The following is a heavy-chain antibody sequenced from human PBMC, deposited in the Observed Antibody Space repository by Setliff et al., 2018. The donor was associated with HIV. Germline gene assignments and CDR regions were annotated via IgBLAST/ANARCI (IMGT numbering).Heavy chain of an antibody. D-gene: IGHD4-17*01. CDR1: GASDISYIW. J-gene: IGHJ4*02. CDR3: ARLADDYGDYGDF. CDR2: IYHSGNT. Sequence: SETLSLTCAVSGASDISYIWWSWVRQPPGKGLEWIGEIYHSGNTNYNPSLKSRVIISVDKSKNQFSLKLSSVTAADTAVYYCARLADDYGDYGDFWGQGTLVTVSS. V-gene: IGHV4-4*02.